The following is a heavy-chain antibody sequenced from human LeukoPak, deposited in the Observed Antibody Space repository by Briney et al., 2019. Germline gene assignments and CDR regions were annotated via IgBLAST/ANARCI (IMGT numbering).Heavy chain of an antibody. CDR3: AKGLYDSSGYSADAFDI. Sequence: PGGSLRLSCAASGFTFSRYGMHWVRQAPGKGLEWVAVISYDGRNKFYADSVKGRFTISRDNSKNTLYLQMNSLRAEDTAVYYCAKGLYDSSGYSADAFDIWGQGTMVTVSS. V-gene: IGHV3-30*18. CDR1: GFTFSRYG. CDR2: ISYDGRNK. J-gene: IGHJ3*02. D-gene: IGHD3-22*01.